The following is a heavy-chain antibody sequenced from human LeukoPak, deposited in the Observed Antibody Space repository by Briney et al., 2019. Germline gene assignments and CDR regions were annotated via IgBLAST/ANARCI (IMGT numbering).Heavy chain of an antibody. D-gene: IGHD2-21*02. Sequence: PGGSLRLSCTASGFTFSSYSLGWVRHPPGQGLEWVSSMGGSTNYTSYAISVKGRFTISRDNSKNTVFLQMRSLRADDTAVYYCAKVGSQNCHGDCYSRWFDPWGQGTLVTVSS. CDR1: GFTFSSYS. CDR2: MGGSTNYT. CDR3: AKVGSQNCHGDCYSRWFDP. V-gene: IGHV3-23*01. J-gene: IGHJ5*02.